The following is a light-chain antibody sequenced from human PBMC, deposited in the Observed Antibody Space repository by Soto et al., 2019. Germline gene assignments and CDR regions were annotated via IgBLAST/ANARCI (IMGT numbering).Light chain of an antibody. CDR2: GAS. J-gene: IGKJ2*01. Sequence: EIVLTQSPATLSLSPGERATLSCRASQSVSSSYLAWYQQKPGQAPRLLIDGASSRASGIPDRFSGSWSGTDVTLTISRLEPGDFAVYSGEQYGSSRPYTFGRGTKLEIK. CDR3: EQYGSSRPYT. CDR1: QSVSSSY. V-gene: IGKV3-20*01.